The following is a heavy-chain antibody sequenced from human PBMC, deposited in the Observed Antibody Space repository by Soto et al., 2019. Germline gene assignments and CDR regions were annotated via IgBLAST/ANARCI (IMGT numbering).Heavy chain of an antibody. V-gene: IGHV4-39*01. CDR1: GGSISSSSYY. CDR3: ARHVYGVLLTGSTGNFDY. CDR2: IYYSGST. Sequence: SETLSLTCTVSGGSISSSSYYWGWIRQPPGKGLEWIGSIYYSGSTYYNPSLKSRVTISVDTSKNQFSLKLSSVTAADTAVYYCARHVYGVLLTGSTGNFDYWGQGTLVTVSS. J-gene: IGHJ4*02. D-gene: IGHD3-9*01.